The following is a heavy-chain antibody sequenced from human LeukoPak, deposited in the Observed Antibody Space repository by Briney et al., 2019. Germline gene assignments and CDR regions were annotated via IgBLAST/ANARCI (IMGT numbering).Heavy chain of an antibody. J-gene: IGHJ5*02. CDR3: AKDRDIVVVPAGHNWFDP. V-gene: IGHV3-23*01. Sequence: GGSLRLSCAASGFIFSSYSMAWVRQTPGKGLEWVSGISGSGDSAYYADSVKGRFTISRDNSKNTLYLQMNSLRAEDTAVYYCAKDRDIVVVPAGHNWFDPWGQGTLVTVSS. CDR2: ISGSGDSA. D-gene: IGHD2-2*01. CDR1: GFIFSSYS.